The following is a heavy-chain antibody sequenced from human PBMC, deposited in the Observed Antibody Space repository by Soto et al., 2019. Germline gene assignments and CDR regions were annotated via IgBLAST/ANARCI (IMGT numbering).Heavy chain of an antibody. CDR1: GGSFSGYY. CDR3: ARDLGYCSGGSCYFDY. D-gene: IGHD2-15*01. Sequence: SETLSLTCAVYGGSFSGYYWSWIRQPPGKGLEWIGEINHSGSTNYNPSLKSRVTISVDTSKNQFSLKLSSVTAADTAVYYCARDLGYCSGGSCYFDYWGQGTLVTVSS. J-gene: IGHJ4*02. CDR2: INHSGST. V-gene: IGHV4-34*01.